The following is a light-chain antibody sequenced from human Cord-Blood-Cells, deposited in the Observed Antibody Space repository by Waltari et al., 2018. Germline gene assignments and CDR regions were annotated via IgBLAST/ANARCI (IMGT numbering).Light chain of an antibody. J-gene: IGKJ4*02. CDR1: QGISSY. Sequence: DIQLTQSPSFLSASVGDSVTITCQASQGISSYLAWYQQKPGKAPKLLIYAASTLQSGVPSRFSGSGSGTEFTLTISSLQPEDFATYYCQQHNSYPQTFGGGTKVEIK. V-gene: IGKV1-9*01. CDR3: QQHNSYPQT. CDR2: AAS.